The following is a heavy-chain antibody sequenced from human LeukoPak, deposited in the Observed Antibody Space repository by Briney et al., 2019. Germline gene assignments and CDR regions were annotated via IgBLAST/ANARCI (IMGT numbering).Heavy chain of an antibody. V-gene: IGHV1-69*04. D-gene: IGHD2-15*01. Sequence: SVKVSCKASGDTFITYTFSWVRQAPGQGLEWMGRIIPSLDISNYAQKFQGRVTLSADKATTTTYMELTSLRSEDTAIYYCARDHCSPGTCLGGHWGQGTLVAVSS. J-gene: IGHJ4*02. CDR3: ARDHCSPGTCLGGH. CDR1: GDTFITYT. CDR2: IIPSLDIS.